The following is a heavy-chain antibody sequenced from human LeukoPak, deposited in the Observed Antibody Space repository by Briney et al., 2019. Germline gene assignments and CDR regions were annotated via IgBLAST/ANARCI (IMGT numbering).Heavy chain of an antibody. CDR3: ARAPLWGSVGASYFDY. Sequence: GGSLSLSFAASGFTFSSYWMHWVRQAPGKGLVWVSRINTDGSSTSYADSVKGRFTISRDNAKNTLYLQMNSLRAEDTAVYYCARAPLWGSVGASYFDYWGQGTLVTVSS. CDR1: GFTFSSYW. J-gene: IGHJ4*02. D-gene: IGHD1-26*01. V-gene: IGHV3-74*01. CDR2: INTDGSST.